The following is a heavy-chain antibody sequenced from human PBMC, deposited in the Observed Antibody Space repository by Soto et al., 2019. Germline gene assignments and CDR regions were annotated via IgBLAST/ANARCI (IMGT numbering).Heavy chain of an antibody. CDR1: GFTFDDYA. D-gene: IGHD2-2*01. CDR3: AKDIRYRCSSTSCYAGAFDI. Sequence: EVQLVESGGGLVQPGRSLRLSCAASGFTFDDYAMHWVRQAPGKGLEWVSGISWNSGSIGYADSVKGRFTISRDNAKNYLYLQMNSLRAEDTALYYCAKDIRYRCSSTSCYAGAFDIWGQGTMVTVSS. J-gene: IGHJ3*02. CDR2: ISWNSGSI. V-gene: IGHV3-9*01.